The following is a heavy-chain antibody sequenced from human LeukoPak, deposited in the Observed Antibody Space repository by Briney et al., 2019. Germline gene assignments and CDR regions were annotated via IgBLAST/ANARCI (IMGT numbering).Heavy chain of an antibody. CDR1: GFTFSSCT. CDR2: ISSSSSYI. Sequence: GGSLRLSCAASGFTFSSCTMNWVRQAPGKGLEWVSSISSSSSYIYYADSVKGRFTISRDNAKNSLYLQMNSLRAEDTAVYYCARDPPIQLWSGPDAFDIWGQGTMVTVSS. J-gene: IGHJ3*02. V-gene: IGHV3-21*06. CDR3: ARDPPIQLWSGPDAFDI. D-gene: IGHD5-18*01.